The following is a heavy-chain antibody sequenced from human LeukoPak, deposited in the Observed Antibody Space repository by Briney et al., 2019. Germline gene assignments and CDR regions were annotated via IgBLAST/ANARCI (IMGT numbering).Heavy chain of an antibody. CDR1: GFTFSSYA. CDR2: ISGSGGST. V-gene: IGHV3-23*01. J-gene: IGHJ4*02. CDR3: AKSSSWYEGRYYFDY. Sequence: GGSLRLSCAASGFTFSSYAMSWVRQAPGKGLEWVSAISGSGGSTYYAGSVKGRFTISRDNSKNTLYLQMNSLRAEDTAVYYCAKSSSWYEGRYYFDYWGQGTLVTVSS. D-gene: IGHD6-13*01.